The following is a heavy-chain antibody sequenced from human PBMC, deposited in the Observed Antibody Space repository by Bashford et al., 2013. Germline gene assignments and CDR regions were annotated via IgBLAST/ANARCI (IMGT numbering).Heavy chain of an antibody. CDR1: GGSISSSNW. CDR3: ARDYGTDGYYFDY. V-gene: IGHV4-4*02. CDR2: IYHSGST. Sequence: SETLSLTCAVSGGSISSSNWWSWVRQPPGKGLEWIGEIYHSGSTNYNPSLKSRVTISVDTSKNQFSLKLSSVTAADTAVYYCARDYGTDGYYFDYWGQGTLVTVSS. J-gene: IGHJ4*02. D-gene: IGHD4-17*01.